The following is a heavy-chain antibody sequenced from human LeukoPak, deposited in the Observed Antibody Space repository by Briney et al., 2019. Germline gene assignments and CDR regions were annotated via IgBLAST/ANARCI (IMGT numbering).Heavy chain of an antibody. V-gene: IGHV4-39*07. Sequence: SETLSLTCTVSGGSVSTSSYYWGWIRQPPGKGLEWIGRIYSSGYTYYNPSLKSRATISVDTSKNQFSLKLTSVTAADTAVYYCAGSDLTQDYWDYWGQGTLVTVSS. J-gene: IGHJ4*02. CDR1: GGSVSTSSYY. CDR2: IYSSGYT. CDR3: AGSDLTQDYWDY. D-gene: IGHD2-15*01.